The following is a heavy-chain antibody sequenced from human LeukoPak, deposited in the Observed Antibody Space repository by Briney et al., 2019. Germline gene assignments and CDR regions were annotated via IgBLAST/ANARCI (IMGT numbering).Heavy chain of an antibody. CDR2: ISGGGGST. V-gene: IGHV3-23*01. CDR1: GFTFSSYA. J-gene: IGHJ4*02. Sequence: GGSLRLSCAASGFTFSSYAMSWVRQAPGKGLEWVSNISGGGGSTYHADSVKGRFTISRDNSKNMLYLQMNSLRAEDTAVYYCAKMSGVVWFGELRLPFDSWGQGTLVTVSS. D-gene: IGHD3-10*01. CDR3: AKMSGVVWFGELRLPFDS.